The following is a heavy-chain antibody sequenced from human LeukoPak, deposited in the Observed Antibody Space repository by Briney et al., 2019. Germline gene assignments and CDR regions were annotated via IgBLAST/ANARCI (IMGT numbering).Heavy chain of an antibody. Sequence: PSQTLSLTCTVSGDSISSGGYYWSWIRQPPGKGLEWIGYIYHSGSTYYNPSLKSRVTISVDRSKNQFSLKLSSVTAADTAVYYCARDRDCSSTSCYYFDYWGQGTLVTVSS. CDR1: GDSISSGGYY. V-gene: IGHV4-30-2*01. J-gene: IGHJ4*02. CDR3: ARDRDCSSTSCYYFDY. D-gene: IGHD2-2*01. CDR2: IYHSGST.